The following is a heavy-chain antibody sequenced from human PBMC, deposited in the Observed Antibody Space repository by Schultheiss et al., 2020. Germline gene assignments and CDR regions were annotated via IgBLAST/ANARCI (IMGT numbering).Heavy chain of an antibody. J-gene: IGHJ6*03. Sequence: ASVKVSCKASGYTFTGYYMHWVRQAPGQGLEWMGWINPNSGGTKYAQKFQGRVTMTRDTSTSTAYMELRSLRSDDTAVYYCARYLPIYCSGGSCYSRGNYYYYYMDVWGKGTTVNVSS. CDR2: INPNSGGT. CDR3: ARYLPIYCSGGSCYSRGNYYYYYMDV. CDR1: GYTFTGYY. D-gene: IGHD2-15*01. V-gene: IGHV1-2*02.